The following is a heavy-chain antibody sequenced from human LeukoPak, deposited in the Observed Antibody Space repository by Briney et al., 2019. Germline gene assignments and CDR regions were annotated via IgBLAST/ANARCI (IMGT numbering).Heavy chain of an antibody. CDR1: GASIRDYY. D-gene: IGHD5-18*01. CDR2: IYMTGST. J-gene: IGHJ4*02. V-gene: IGHV4-4*07. Sequence: PSETLSLTCSVSGASIRDYYWNWIRQPAGKGLEWIGRIYMTGSTNYNPSLKSRVTMSLDTSKNQLSLELSSVTAADTAVYYCARSLGTAMIKYYFDYWGQGTLVTVSS. CDR3: ARSLGTAMIKYYFDY.